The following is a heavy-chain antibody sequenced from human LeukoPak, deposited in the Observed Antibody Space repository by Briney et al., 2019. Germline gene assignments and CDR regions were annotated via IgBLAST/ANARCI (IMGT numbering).Heavy chain of an antibody. Sequence: GGSLRLSCAASGFTFSSYSMNWVRQAPGKGLEWVSSISSSSSYIYYADSVKGRFTISRDNAKNSLYPQMNSLRAEDTALYHCARVRGDYDILTGSNWFDPWGQGTLVTVSS. V-gene: IGHV3-21*04. CDR3: ARVRGDYDILTGSNWFDP. J-gene: IGHJ5*02. CDR2: ISSSSSYI. CDR1: GFTFSSYS. D-gene: IGHD3-9*01.